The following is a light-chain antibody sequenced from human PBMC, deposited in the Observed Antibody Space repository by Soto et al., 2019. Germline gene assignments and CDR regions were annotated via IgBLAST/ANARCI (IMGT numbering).Light chain of an antibody. CDR3: QQFGGSPPSWT. Sequence: ESVLTQSPGTLSLSPGERATLSCRASQSVSSNSLAWYQQKPGQAPRLLIYGASSRATGTPDRFSGSGSGTDCTITISRLEPEDFAVYYCQQFGGSPPSWTFGQGTKVEI. V-gene: IGKV3-20*01. CDR2: GAS. CDR1: QSVSSNS. J-gene: IGKJ1*01.